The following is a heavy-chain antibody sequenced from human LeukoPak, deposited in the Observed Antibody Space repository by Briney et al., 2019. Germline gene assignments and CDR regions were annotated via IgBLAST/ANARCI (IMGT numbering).Heavy chain of an antibody. V-gene: IGHV4-59*08. CDR2: IYYTGST. D-gene: IGHD5-18*01. CDR1: GGFISSYS. J-gene: IGHJ4*02. Sequence: SETLSLTCTVYGGFISSYSWSWIRQPPGKGLEWIGYIYYTGSTNYNPSLESRVTISVDTSKNQFSLKLSSVTAADTAVYYCARRGYSYGTTHYFDYWAREPWSPSPQ. CDR3: ARRGYSYGTTHYFDY.